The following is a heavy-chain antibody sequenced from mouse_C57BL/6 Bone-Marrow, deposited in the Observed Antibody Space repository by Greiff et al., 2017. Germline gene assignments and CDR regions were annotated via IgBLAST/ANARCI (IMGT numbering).Heavy chain of an antibody. CDR2: IDPSDSYT. CDR1: GYTFTSYW. J-gene: IGHJ3*01. CDR3: AREGYWAWFAY. V-gene: IGHV1-50*01. Sequence: QVQLKQPGAELVKPGASVKLSCKASGYTFTSYWMQWVKQRPGQGLEWIGEIDPSDSYTNYNQKFKGKATLTVDTSSSTAYMQLSSLTSEDSAVYYCAREGYWAWFAYWGQGTLVTVSA. D-gene: IGHD2-3*01.